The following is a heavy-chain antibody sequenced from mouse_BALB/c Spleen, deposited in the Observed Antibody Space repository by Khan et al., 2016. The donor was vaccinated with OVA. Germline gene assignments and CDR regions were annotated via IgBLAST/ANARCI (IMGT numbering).Heavy chain of an antibody. D-gene: IGHD1-1*01. J-gene: IGHJ2*01. CDR2: ISSGGSYT. CDR3: ARHEGYYGSRPYFDY. V-gene: IGHV5-9-3*01. CDR1: GITFSRYA. Sequence: EVELVESGGGLVKPGGSLKLSCVASGITFSRYAMSWVRQTPEKRLEWVASISSGGSYTYYPDSVKGRFTLSRDNAKNTLYLQMSSLRSEDTAMYYCARHEGYYGSRPYFDYWGQGTTLTVSS.